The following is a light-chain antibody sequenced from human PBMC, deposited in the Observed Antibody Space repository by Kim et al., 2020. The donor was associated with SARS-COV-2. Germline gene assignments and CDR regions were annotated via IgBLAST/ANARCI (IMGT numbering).Light chain of an antibody. V-gene: IGLV2-11*01. CDR2: DVT. CDR1: CSDVGGYKL. Sequence: GQPLTISCTGTCSDVGGYKLFSWYQQHPGQAPKLIIYDVTKRPSGVPDRFSGSKSGNTASLVISGLQAEDEADYYCCSYTGYYNYVFGSGTKVTVL. J-gene: IGLJ1*01. CDR3: CSYTGYYNYV.